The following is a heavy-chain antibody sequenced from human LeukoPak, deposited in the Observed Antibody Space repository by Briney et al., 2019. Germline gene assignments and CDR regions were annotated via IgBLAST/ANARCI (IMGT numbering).Heavy chain of an antibody. CDR3: ARGIAAAGTYFDY. Sequence: SETLSLTCAVYGGSFSGYYWSWIRQPPGKGLEWIGEINHSGSTNYNPSLKSRVTISVDTSKNQFSLKLSSVTAADTAVYYCARGIAAAGTYFDYWGQGTLVTVSS. J-gene: IGHJ4*02. V-gene: IGHV4-34*01. D-gene: IGHD6-13*01. CDR1: GGSFSGYY. CDR2: INHSGST.